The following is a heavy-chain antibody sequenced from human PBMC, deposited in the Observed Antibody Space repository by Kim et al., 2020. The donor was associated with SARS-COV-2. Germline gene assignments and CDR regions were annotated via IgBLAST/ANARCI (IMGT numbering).Heavy chain of an antibody. D-gene: IGHD1-26*01. CDR3: ARDRRGGSYQIDY. Sequence: SETLSLTCAVSGGSISSSNWWSWVRQPPGKGLEWIGEIYHSGSTNYNPSLKSRVTISVDKSKNKFSLKLSSVTAADTAVYYCARDRRGGSYQIDYWGQGTLVTVSS. V-gene: IGHV4-4*02. CDR2: IYHSGST. CDR1: GGSISSSNW. J-gene: IGHJ4*02.